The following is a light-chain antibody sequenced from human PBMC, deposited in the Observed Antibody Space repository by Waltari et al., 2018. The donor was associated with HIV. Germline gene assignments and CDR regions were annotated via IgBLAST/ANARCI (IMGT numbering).Light chain of an antibody. CDR3: QSYDSSLSGLL. Sequence: SVLTQPPSVSGAPGQRVTIPCTGSSSNIGAGFDVHGYQQLPGTAPKLLLYGNTNRPSGVPDRFSGSKSGTSASLAITWLQAEDEADYYCQSYDSSLSGLLFGGGTKLTVL. CDR2: GNT. CDR1: SSNIGAGFD. V-gene: IGLV1-40*01. J-gene: IGLJ2*01.